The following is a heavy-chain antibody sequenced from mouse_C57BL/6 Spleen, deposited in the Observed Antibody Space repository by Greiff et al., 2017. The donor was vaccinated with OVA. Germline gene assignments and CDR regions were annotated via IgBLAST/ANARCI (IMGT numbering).Heavy chain of an antibody. CDR2: IYPGDGDT. J-gene: IGHJ2*01. V-gene: IGHV1-82*01. CDR1: GYAFSSSW. Sequence: QVHVKQSGPELVKPGASVKISCKASGYAFSSSWMNWVKQRPGKGLEWIGRIYPGDGDTNYNGKFKGKATLTADKSSSTAYMQLSSLTSEDSAVYFCAREGLELGRGRYFDYWGQGTTLTVSS. D-gene: IGHD4-1*01. CDR3: AREGLELGRGRYFDY.